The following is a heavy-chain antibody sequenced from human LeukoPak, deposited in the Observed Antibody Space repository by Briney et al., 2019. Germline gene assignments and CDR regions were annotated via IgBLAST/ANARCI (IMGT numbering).Heavy chain of an antibody. V-gene: IGHV3-48*01. J-gene: IGHJ4*02. CDR2: ISHDSGVI. D-gene: IGHD2-15*01. Sequence: GGSLRLSCAASGFSPGRDSMSWVRQAPGEGREWVSYISHDSGVIYYADSVRGRFTISRDNAKNTVYLQMHSLRAEDTAVYYCVRDNPRGCGVVPANIDDYWGQGTLVTVSS. CDR3: VRDNPRGCGVVPANIDDY. CDR1: GFSPGRDS.